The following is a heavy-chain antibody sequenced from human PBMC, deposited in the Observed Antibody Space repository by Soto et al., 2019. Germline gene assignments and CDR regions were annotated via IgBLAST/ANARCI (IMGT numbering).Heavy chain of an antibody. Sequence: ASVKVSCKASGYTFTGYYMHWVRQAPGQGLEWMGWINPNSGGTNYAQKFQGWVTMTRDTSISTAYMELSRLRSDDTAVYYCARGSDWGSDYFDYWGQGTLVTVSS. CDR3: ARGSDWGSDYFDY. D-gene: IGHD7-27*01. CDR1: GYTFTGYY. J-gene: IGHJ4*02. V-gene: IGHV1-2*04. CDR2: INPNSGGT.